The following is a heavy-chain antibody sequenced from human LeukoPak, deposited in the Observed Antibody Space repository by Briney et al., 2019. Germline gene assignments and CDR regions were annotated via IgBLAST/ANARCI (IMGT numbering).Heavy chain of an antibody. Sequence: PGGSLRLSCAASGFTFSSYSMNWVRQAPGKGREWVSSISSSSSYIYYADSVKGRFTISRDNAKNSLYLQMNSLRAEDTAVYYCARDTETYYYDSSGYSHFDYWGQGTLVTVSS. CDR3: ARDTETYYYDSSGYSHFDY. V-gene: IGHV3-21*01. CDR1: GFTFSSYS. CDR2: ISSSSSYI. J-gene: IGHJ4*02. D-gene: IGHD3-22*01.